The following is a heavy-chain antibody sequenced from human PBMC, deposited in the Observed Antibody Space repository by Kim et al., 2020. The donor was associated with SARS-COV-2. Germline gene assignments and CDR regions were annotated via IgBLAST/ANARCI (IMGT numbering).Heavy chain of an antibody. J-gene: IGHJ6*02. D-gene: IGHD4-4*01. CDR1: GFTFSSYG. Sequence: GGSLRLSCAASGFTFSSYGMHWVRQAPGKGLEWVAVIWYDGSNKYYADSVKGRFTISRDNSKNTLYLQMNSLRAEDTAVYYCARDHYSNYENYYYYGMDVWGQGTTVTVSS. CDR3: ARDHYSNYENYYYYGMDV. V-gene: IGHV3-33*01. CDR2: IWYDGSNK.